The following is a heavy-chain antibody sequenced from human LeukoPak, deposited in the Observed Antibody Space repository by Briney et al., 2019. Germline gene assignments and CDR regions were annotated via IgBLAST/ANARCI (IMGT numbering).Heavy chain of an antibody. CDR2: ICDSCNTN. CDR3: AKARGYSYGYFFDY. V-gene: IGHV3-48*01. D-gene: IGHD5-18*01. J-gene: IGHJ4*02. Sequence: GGSLRLSCAASGFTFSSYSMNWVRQAPGKGLEWISYICDSCNTNYYADSVKGRFTISRDNVKNSLYLQMNSLRAEDTAVYYCAKARGYSYGYFFDYWGQGTLVTVSS. CDR1: GFTFSSYS.